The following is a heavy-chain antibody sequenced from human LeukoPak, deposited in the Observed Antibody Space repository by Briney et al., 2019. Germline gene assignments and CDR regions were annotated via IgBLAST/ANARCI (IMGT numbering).Heavy chain of an antibody. CDR2: IIPIFGTA. CDR3: ARDQRSSHYYDFWSGYFGYYYMDV. D-gene: IGHD3-3*01. J-gene: IGHJ6*03. V-gene: IGHV1-69*05. Sequence: SVKVSCKASGGTFSSYAISWVRQAPGQGLEWMGGIIPIFGTANYAQKFQGRVTITTDESTSTAYMELSSLRSEDTAVYYCARDQRSSHYYDFWSGYFGYYYMDVWGKGTTVTVSS. CDR1: GGTFSSYA.